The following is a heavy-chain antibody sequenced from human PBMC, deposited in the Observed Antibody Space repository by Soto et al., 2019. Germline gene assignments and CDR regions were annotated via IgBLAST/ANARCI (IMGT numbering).Heavy chain of an antibody. V-gene: IGHV3-30-3*01. CDR3: ARSYRGNYLDP. Sequence: SLRLSCAASGFTFSSYAMHWVRQAPGKGLEWVAVISYDGSNKYYADFVKGRFTISRDNSKNTLFLQMNSLRPEDMGLYYCARSYRGNYLDPWGQGTLVTVSS. CDR2: ISYDGSNK. D-gene: IGHD1-7*01. J-gene: IGHJ5*02. CDR1: GFTFSSYA.